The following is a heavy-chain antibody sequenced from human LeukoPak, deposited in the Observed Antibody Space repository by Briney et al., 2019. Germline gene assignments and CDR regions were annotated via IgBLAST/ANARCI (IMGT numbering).Heavy chain of an antibody. CDR3: ARYIVSYPHDAFDI. J-gene: IGHJ3*02. D-gene: IGHD1-26*01. CDR1: GGSISSYC. V-gene: IGHV4-59*01. Sequence: SETLSLTCTVSGGSISSYCCSWIRPPPGKGLEWIGYIYYSGSTSYNPSLKSRVTISVDTSKKQFSLKLSSVTAADTAFYYCARYIVSYPHDAFDIWGQGTMVTVSS. CDR2: IYYSGST.